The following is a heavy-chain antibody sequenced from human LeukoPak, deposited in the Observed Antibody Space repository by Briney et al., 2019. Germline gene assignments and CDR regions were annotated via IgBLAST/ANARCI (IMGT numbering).Heavy chain of an antibody. CDR3: ARDWPDIVVVPAAIPFDP. J-gene: IGHJ5*02. CDR1: GGTFSSYA. V-gene: IGHV1-69*04. D-gene: IGHD2-2*01. CDR2: IIPILGIA. Sequence: GASVKVSCKASGGTFSSYAISWVRQAPGQGLEWMGRIIPILGIANYAQKFQGRVTITADKSTSTAYMELSSLRSEDTAAYYCARDWPDIVVVPAAIPFDPWGQGTLVTVSS.